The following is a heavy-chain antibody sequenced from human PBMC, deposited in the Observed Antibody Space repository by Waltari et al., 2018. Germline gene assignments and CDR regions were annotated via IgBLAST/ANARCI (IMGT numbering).Heavy chain of an antibody. J-gene: IGHJ5*02. Sequence: QVQLQESGPGLVKPSGTLSLTCAVSGASISSPNWWTWVRQPPGKGLEWIGEISHTGSTDYNLSLKSRVTISVDNSKNQFSLKLNSVTAADTAVYYCARARYFGSLFAWFDPWGQGTLVNVSS. D-gene: IGHD1-20*01. CDR3: ARARYFGSLFAWFDP. CDR2: ISHTGST. CDR1: GASISSPNW. V-gene: IGHV4-4*02.